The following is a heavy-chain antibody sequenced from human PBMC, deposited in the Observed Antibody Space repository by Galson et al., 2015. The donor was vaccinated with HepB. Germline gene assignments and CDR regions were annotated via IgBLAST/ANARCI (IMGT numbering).Heavy chain of an antibody. V-gene: IGHV3-53*01. CDR3: AREQDWAYHY. D-gene: IGHD2-15*01. CDR2: IYSDGRT. Sequence: SLRLSCAASGFSVRTTYFSWVRQTPGLGLQWVSDIYSDGRTYYADSVKGRFTVSRDTSKNTLYLQMNNLRAEDTALYYCAREQDWAYHYWGQGALVTASS. CDR1: GFSVRTTY. J-gene: IGHJ4*02.